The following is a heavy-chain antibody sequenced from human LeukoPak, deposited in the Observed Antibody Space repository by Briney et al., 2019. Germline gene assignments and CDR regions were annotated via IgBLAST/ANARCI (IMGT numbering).Heavy chain of an antibody. V-gene: IGHV4-39*07. CDR3: ARIAGYCSSTNCAYYYYYYMDV. Sequence: PSETLSLTCTVSGGSISSSSYYWGWIRQPPGKGLEWIGSIYYSGSTYYNASLKSRVTISVDTSNKQFSLKLSSVTAADTAVYYCARIAGYCSSTNCAYYYYYYMDVWGKGTTVTVSS. J-gene: IGHJ6*03. D-gene: IGHD2-2*01. CDR1: GGSISSSSYY. CDR2: IYYSGST.